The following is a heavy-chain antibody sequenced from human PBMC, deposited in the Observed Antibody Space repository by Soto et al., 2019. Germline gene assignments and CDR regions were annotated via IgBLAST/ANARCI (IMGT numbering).Heavy chain of an antibody. CDR2: IIPILAPA. J-gene: IGHJ6*02. D-gene: IGHD2-15*01. CDR3: ARNTRCSEGACHLDI. V-gene: IGHV1-69*08. Sequence: ASVKVSCKASGGTFSSYTISWVRQAPGQGLEWMGRIIPILAPADYAQNFQGRVTITADESTSTAYMELSSLRSEDTAVYYCARNTRCSEGACHLDIWAQGTTVTVYS. CDR1: GGTFSSYT.